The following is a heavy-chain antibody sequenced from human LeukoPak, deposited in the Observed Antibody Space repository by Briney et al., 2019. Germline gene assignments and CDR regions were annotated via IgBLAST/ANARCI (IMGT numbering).Heavy chain of an antibody. CDR2: ISYDGSNK. D-gene: IGHD6-13*01. J-gene: IGHJ5*02. V-gene: IGHV3-30-3*01. Sequence: GGSLRLSCAASGFTFSSYAMHWVRQAPGKGLEWVAVISYDGSNKYYADSVKGRFTISRDNSKNTLYLQMNSLRAEDTAVYYCATYRIAAAEGLNWFDPWGQGTLVTVSS. CDR3: ATYRIAAAEGLNWFDP. CDR1: GFTFSSYA.